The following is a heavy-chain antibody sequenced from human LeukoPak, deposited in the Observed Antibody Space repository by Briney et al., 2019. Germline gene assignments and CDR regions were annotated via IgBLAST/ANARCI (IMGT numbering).Heavy chain of an antibody. CDR2: ISSSSSYT. Sequence: GGSLRLSCAASGFTFSHYYMSWIRQAPGKGREGVSYISSSSSYTNYADSVKGRFTISRDNAKNSLYLQMNSLRAEDTAVYYCARATDWAFDYWGQGTLVTVSS. D-gene: IGHD2-21*01. J-gene: IGHJ4*02. CDR3: ARATDWAFDY. V-gene: IGHV3-11*05. CDR1: GFTFSHYY.